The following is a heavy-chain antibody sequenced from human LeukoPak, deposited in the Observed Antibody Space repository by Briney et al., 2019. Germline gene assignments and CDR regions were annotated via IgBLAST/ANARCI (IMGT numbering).Heavy chain of an antibody. J-gene: IGHJ5*02. D-gene: IGHD6-25*01. CDR1: GGSISSGDYY. V-gene: IGHV4-30-4*08. CDR3: ARANSSAARADP. CDR2: IYYSGST. Sequence: PSETLSLTCTVSGGSISSGDYYWSWIRQPPGKGLEWIGYIYYSGSTYYNPSLKSRVTISVDTSKNQFSLELSSVTAADTAVYYCARANSSAARADPWGQGTLVTVSS.